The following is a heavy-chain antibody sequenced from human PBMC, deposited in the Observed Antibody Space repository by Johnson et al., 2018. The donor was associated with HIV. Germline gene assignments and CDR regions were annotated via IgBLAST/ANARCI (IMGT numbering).Heavy chain of an antibody. CDR3: AKDPTRPRCVLNDAFDV. CDR2: IKQDGSEK. J-gene: IGHJ3*01. D-gene: IGHD3-9*01. CDR1: GFIFSNNW. Sequence: VQLVESGGGVVQPGRSLRLSCAASGFIFSNNWMTWVRQAPGKGLEWVATIKQDGSEKYYVDSVKGRFTISRDNAKNSLYLQMNSLRDEDTAVYYCAKDPTRPRCVLNDAFDVWGQGTMVTVAS. V-gene: IGHV3-7*01.